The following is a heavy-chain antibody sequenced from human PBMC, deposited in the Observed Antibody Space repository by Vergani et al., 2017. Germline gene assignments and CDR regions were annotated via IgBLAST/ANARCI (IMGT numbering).Heavy chain of an antibody. J-gene: IGHJ4*02. CDR1: GGSISSGSYY. CDR2: IYTSGST. CDR3: ARVLSYFDY. V-gene: IGHV4-61*02. Sequence: QVQLQESGPGLVKPSQTLSLTCTVSGGSISSGSYYWSWIRQPAGKGLEWIGRIYTSGSTNYNPSLKSRVTMSVDTSKNQFSLKLSSVTAADTAVYYCARVLSYFDYWGQGTLVTVSS. D-gene: IGHD3-16*02.